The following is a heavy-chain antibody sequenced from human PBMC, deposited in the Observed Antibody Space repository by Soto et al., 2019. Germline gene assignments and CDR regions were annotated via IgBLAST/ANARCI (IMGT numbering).Heavy chain of an antibody. J-gene: IGHJ4*02. V-gene: IGHV1-3*01. Sequence: ASVKVSCKASGYTFTSYAMHWVRQAPGQRLEWMGWINAGNGNTKYSQKFQGRVTITRDSSASTAYMELSSLRSEDTAVYYCSGSIVVVIAIDYWGQGNLVNVSS. D-gene: IGHD2-21*01. CDR1: GYTFTSYA. CDR2: INAGNGNT. CDR3: SGSIVVVIAIDY.